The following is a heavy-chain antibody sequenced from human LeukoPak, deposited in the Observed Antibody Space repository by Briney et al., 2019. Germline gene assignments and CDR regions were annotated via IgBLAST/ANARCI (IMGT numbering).Heavy chain of an antibody. CDR1: GYTFTGYY. V-gene: IGHV1-2*02. CDR2: INPNSGGT. Sequence: ASVKVSCKASGYTFTGYYMHWVRQAPGQGLEWIGWINPNSGGTNYAQKFQGRVTMTRDTSISTAYMELSRLRSDDTAVYYCARPSQAMVRGVDFDYWGQGTLVTVSS. J-gene: IGHJ4*02. CDR3: ARPSQAMVRGVDFDY. D-gene: IGHD3-10*01.